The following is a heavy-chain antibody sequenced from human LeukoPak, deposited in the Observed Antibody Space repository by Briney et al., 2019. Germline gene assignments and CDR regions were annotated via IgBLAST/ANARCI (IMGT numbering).Heavy chain of an antibody. Sequence: SETLSLTCTVSGGSISSYYWSWIRQPPGKGLEWIGYIYYSGSTNYNPSLKSRVTISVDTSKNQFSLKLSSVTAADTAVYYCARYKGSSWYSYYYGMDVWGQGTTVTVSS. D-gene: IGHD6-13*01. CDR2: IYYSGST. V-gene: IGHV4-59*01. J-gene: IGHJ6*02. CDR1: GGSISSYY. CDR3: ARYKGSSWYSYYYGMDV.